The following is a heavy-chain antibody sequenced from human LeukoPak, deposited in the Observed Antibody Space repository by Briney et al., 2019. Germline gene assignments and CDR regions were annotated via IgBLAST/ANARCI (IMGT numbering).Heavy chain of an antibody. CDR3: ARVGATYPHYYMDV. J-gene: IGHJ6*03. D-gene: IGHD3-16*01. CDR2: INHSGST. V-gene: IGHV4-34*01. CDR1: GGSFSGYY. Sequence: SETVSLTCAVYGGSFSGYYWSWIRQPPGKGLEWIGEINHSGSTNYNPSLKSRVTISVDTSKNQFSLKLSSVTAADTAVYYCARVGATYPHYYMDVWGKGTTVTVAS.